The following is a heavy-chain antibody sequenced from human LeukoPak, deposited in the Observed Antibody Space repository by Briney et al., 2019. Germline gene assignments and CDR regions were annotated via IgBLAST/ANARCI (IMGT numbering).Heavy chain of an antibody. J-gene: IGHJ4*02. D-gene: IGHD3-22*01. CDR2: INPSGGRT. CDR1: GYTFISCY. CDR3: ARDSYYYDSSGYYYFDY. V-gene: IGHV1-46*01. Sequence: ASVKVSCKACGYTFISCYIHWVRQAPGQGLEWMGIINPSGGRTGNAQKSQGRATMTRDMSRSTVYMELSSLRSEDTAVYYCARDSYYYDSSGYYYFDYWGQGTLVTVSS.